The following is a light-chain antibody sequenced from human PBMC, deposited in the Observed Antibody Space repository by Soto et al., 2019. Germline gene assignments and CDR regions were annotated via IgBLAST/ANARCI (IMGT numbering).Light chain of an antibody. CDR1: SDYSNYA. J-gene: IGLJ3*02. Sequence: QLVLTQSPSASASLGASVKLTCTLSSDYSNYAIAWHQQHPEKGPRYLMKVNSDGSHKRGDGIPDRFSGSSSGAERYLIISSLQSEDEADYHCQTWGAGPWVFGGGTKVTVL. V-gene: IGLV4-69*01. CDR3: QTWGAGPWV. CDR2: VNSDGSH.